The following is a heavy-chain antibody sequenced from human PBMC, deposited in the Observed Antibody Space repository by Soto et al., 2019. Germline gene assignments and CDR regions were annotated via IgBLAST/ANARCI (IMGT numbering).Heavy chain of an antibody. V-gene: IGHV3-74*01. J-gene: IGHJ4*02. D-gene: IGHD2-21*02. Sequence: GGSLRLSCAASGFTFSSYWMHWVRQAPGKGLVWVSRINSDGSSTSYADSVKGRFTISRDNAKNTLYLQMNSLRAEDTAVYYCAREPPETAVDYWGQGTLVTVSS. CDR1: GFTFSSYW. CDR2: INSDGSST. CDR3: AREPPETAVDY.